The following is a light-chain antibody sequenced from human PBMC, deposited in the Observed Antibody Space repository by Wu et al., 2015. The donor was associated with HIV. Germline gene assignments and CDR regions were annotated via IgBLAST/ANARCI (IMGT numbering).Light chain of an antibody. J-gene: IGKJ2*01. CDR3: QQYGSSPPYT. V-gene: IGKV3-20*01. CDR2: GAS. Sequence: EIVLTQSPGTLSLSPGERAILSCRASQSVSSRSVAWYQQKPGQAPRLLIYGASSRATGIPDRFSGSGSGTDFTLTISRLEPEDFAVYYCQQYGSSPPYTFGQGTKLEIK. CDR1: QSVSSRS.